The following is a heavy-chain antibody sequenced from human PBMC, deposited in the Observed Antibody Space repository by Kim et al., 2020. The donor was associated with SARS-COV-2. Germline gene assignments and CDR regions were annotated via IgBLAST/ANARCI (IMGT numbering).Heavy chain of an antibody. CDR1: GFTFSTYH. CDR3: ARLGYSYPSV. Sequence: GGSLRLSCAASGFTFSTYHMHWVRQVPGKGLVWVSRINTDGSSTIYADSVKGRFSISRDNAKNTLYLHMNSLRVEDTAVYYCARLGYSYPSVWGQGSLVT. V-gene: IGHV3-74*01. CDR2: INTDGSST. J-gene: IGHJ4*02. D-gene: IGHD5-18*01.